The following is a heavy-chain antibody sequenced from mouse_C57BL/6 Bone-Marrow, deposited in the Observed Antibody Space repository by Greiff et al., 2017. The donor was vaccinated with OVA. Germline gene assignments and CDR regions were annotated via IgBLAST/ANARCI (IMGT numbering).Heavy chain of an antibody. V-gene: IGHV5-4*01. D-gene: IGHD2-3*01. J-gene: IGHJ3*01. CDR3: ARDEGGWLLF. CDR1: GFTFSSYA. Sequence: EVQLQESGGGLVKPGGSLKLSCAASGFTFSSYAMSWVRQTPEKRLEWVATISAGGSYTYYPDNVKGRFTISRDNAKNNLYLQMSHLKSEDTAMYYCARDEGGWLLFWGQGTLVTVSA. CDR2: ISAGGSYT.